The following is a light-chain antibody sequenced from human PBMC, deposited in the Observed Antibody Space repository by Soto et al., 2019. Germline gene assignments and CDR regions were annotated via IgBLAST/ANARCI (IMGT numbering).Light chain of an antibody. CDR3: MQGTYWPRLT. CDR2: KVS. CDR1: QSLVYSDGNTY. J-gene: IGKJ4*01. Sequence: DVVMTQSPLSLPVTLGQPASISCRSSQSLVYSDGNTYLNWFHQRPGQSPRRLIYKVSNRDSGVPARFSGSGSGADFILKISRVEAEDVGVYYCMQGTYWPRLTFGGGTKVEIK. V-gene: IGKV2-30*01.